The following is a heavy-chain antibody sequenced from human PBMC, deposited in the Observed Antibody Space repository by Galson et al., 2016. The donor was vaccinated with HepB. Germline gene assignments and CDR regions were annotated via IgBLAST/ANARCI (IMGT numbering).Heavy chain of an antibody. V-gene: IGHV4-61*01. D-gene: IGHD6-13*01. CDR2: IYYSGST. J-gene: IGHJ2*01. Sequence: SGSYYWSWIRQPPGKGLEWIGYIYYSGSTNYNPSLKSRVTISVDTSKNQFSLKLSSVTAADTAVYYCARGDSSWGYWYFDLWGRGTLVTVSS. CDR1: SGSYY. CDR3: ARGDSSWGYWYFDL.